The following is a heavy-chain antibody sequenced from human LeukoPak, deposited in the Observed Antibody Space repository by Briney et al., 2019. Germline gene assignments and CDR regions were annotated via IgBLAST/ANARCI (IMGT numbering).Heavy chain of an antibody. CDR3: ASALSD. CDR1: GFTFSSYA. J-gene: IGHJ4*02. CDR2: ISYDGSNK. V-gene: IGHV3-30-3*01. Sequence: GRSLRLSCAASGFTFSSYAMHWVRQAPGKGLEWVAVISYDGSNKYYADSVKGRFTISRDNSKNTLYLQMNSLRAEDTAVYYCASALSDWGQGTLVTVSS. D-gene: IGHD3-10*01.